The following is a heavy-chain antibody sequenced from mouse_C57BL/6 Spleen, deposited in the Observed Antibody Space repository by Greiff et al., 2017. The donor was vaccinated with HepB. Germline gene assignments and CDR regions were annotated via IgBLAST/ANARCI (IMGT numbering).Heavy chain of an antibody. CDR1: GYTFTRYW. CDR2: IDPSDSYT. J-gene: IGHJ3*01. D-gene: IGHD3-1*01. CDR3: ARFGLPAY. V-gene: IGHV1-50*01. Sequence: QLQQPGAELVKPGASVKLSCKASGYTFTRYWMQWVKQRPGQGLEWIGEIDPSDSYTNYNQKFKGKATLTVDTSSSTAYMQLSSLTSEDSAVYYCARFGLPAYWGQGTLVTVSA.